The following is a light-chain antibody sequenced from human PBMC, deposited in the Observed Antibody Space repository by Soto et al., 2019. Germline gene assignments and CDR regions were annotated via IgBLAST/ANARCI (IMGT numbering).Light chain of an antibody. Sequence: EIVLTQSPGTLSLSPGERATLSCRASQSVASNYLAWYRQRPGQAPRLLIYGASTRVTGIPDRFSGSGFGTDFTLASSRLEPEDFAVYYCQQYGTSLYTFGPGTKVEIK. V-gene: IGKV3-20*01. CDR3: QQYGTSLYT. J-gene: IGKJ2*01. CDR2: GAS. CDR1: QSVASNY.